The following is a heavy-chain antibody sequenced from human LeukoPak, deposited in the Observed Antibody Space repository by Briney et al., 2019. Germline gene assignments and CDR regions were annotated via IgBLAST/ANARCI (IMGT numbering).Heavy chain of an antibody. CDR1: GGSISSSSYY. Sequence: SETLSLTCTVSGGSISSSSYYWGWIRQPPGKGLEWIGSIYYSGSTYYNPSLKSRVTISVDTSKNQFSLKPSSVTAEDTAVYYCARGDRDKYYYDSSGYNNWFDPWGQGTLVTVSS. D-gene: IGHD3-22*01. V-gene: IGHV4-39*07. J-gene: IGHJ5*02. CDR3: ARGDRDKYYYDSSGYNNWFDP. CDR2: IYYSGST.